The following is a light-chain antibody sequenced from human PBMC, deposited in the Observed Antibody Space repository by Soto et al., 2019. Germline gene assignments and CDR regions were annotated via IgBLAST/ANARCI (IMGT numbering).Light chain of an antibody. CDR2: EVN. Sequence: QSALTQPASVSGSPGQSITISCTGTSSDVGGYNYVSWYQQHPGKAPKFIMYEVNNRPSGVSNRFSGSKSGNTASLTISGLQADDEADYYCTSYTSNISYVFGTGTKVTVL. J-gene: IGLJ1*01. CDR3: TSYTSNISYV. V-gene: IGLV2-14*01. CDR1: SSDVGGYNY.